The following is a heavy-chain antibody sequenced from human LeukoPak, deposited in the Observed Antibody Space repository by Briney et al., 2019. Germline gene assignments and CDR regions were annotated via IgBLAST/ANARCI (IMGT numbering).Heavy chain of an antibody. Sequence: GASVKVSCKVSGYTLTELSMHWVRQAPGKGLEWMGGFDPEDGETIYAQKFQGRVTMTEDTSTDTAYMELSSLRSEDTAVYYCATANLEWLSVPNYFDYWGQGTLVTVSS. V-gene: IGHV1-24*01. CDR1: GYTLTELS. D-gene: IGHD3-3*01. CDR3: ATANLEWLSVPNYFDY. CDR2: FDPEDGET. J-gene: IGHJ4*02.